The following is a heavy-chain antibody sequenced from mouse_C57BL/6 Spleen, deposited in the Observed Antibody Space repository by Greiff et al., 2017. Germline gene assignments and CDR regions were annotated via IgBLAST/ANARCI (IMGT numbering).Heavy chain of an antibody. J-gene: IGHJ4*01. CDR3: TGRRYDYHAMDY. CDR1: GYTFTDYE. Sequence: QVQLKESGAELVRPGASVTLSCKASGYTFTDYEMHWVKQTPVHGLEWIGAIDPETGGTAYNQKFKGKAILTADKSSSTAYMELRSLTSEDSAVYYCTGRRYDYHAMDYWGQGTSVTVSS. D-gene: IGHD2-10*02. V-gene: IGHV1-15*01. CDR2: IDPETGGT.